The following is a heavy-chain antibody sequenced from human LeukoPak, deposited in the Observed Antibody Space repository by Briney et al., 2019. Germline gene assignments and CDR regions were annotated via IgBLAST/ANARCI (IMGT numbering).Heavy chain of an antibody. CDR1: GGTFSTYA. Sequence: GASVKVSCKASGGTFSTYAISWVRQAPGQGLEWMGGIIPIIGTTNYAQKFQGRVTIAADESTSTAYMELSSLRSEDTAVYYCARGNSSSWEFDFWGQGTLVTVSS. CDR3: ARGNSSSWEFDF. CDR2: IIPIIGTT. D-gene: IGHD6-13*01. J-gene: IGHJ4*02. V-gene: IGHV1-69*13.